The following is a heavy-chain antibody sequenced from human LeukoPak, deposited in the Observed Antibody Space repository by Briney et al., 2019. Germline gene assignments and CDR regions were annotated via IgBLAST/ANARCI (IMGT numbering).Heavy chain of an antibody. J-gene: IGHJ4*02. D-gene: IGHD5-24*01. CDR1: GGSFSGYY. Sequence: SETLSLTCAVYGGSFSGYYWSWIRQPPGKGLEWIGEINHSVSTNYNPSLKSRVTISVDTSKNQFSLKLSSVTAADTAVYYCARVSGRWLQTRYYFDYWAREPWSPSPQ. CDR3: ARVSGRWLQTRYYFDY. CDR2: INHSVST. V-gene: IGHV4-34*01.